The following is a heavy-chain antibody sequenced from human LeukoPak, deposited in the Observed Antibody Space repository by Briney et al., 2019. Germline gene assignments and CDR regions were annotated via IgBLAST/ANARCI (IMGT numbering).Heavy chain of an antibody. J-gene: IGHJ3*02. CDR1: GYTFTSSA. V-gene: IGHV1-3*01. D-gene: IGHD2-15*01. CDR2: INVGNGNT. CDR3: ARVAGLSDAFDI. Sequence: ASVKVSCKASGYTFTSSAMHWVRQAPGQRLEWMGWINVGNGNTKYSQKFQGRVTITRDTSASTAYMELSSLRSEDTAVYYCARVAGLSDAFDIWGQGTMVTVSS.